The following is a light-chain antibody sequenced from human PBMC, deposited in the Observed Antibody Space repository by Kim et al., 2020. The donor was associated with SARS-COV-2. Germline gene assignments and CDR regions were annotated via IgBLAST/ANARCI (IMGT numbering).Light chain of an antibody. J-gene: IGLJ1*01. CDR1: SGYSNYK. CDR3: GADHGSGSNVVYV. Sequence: QLVLTQPPSASASLGASVTLPCTLSSGYSNYKVDWYQQRPGKGPRFVMRVGTGGIVGSKGDGIPDRFSVLGSGLNRYLTIKNIQEEDESDYHCGADHGSGSNVVYVFGTGTKVTVL. V-gene: IGLV9-49*01. CDR2: VGTGGIVG.